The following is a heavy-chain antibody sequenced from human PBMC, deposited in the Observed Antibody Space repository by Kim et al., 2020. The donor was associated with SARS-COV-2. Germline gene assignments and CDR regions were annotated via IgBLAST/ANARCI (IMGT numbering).Heavy chain of an antibody. CDR2: ISISGSPT. CDR3: AIERKMGQKGFDP. Sequence: GGSLRLSCAASGFTFSSYAMSWVRQAPGKGLEWVSAISISGSPTYYTDSVQGGFTISRDDSRSTLYLQMNSLRAEDTAVYFCAIERKMGQKGFDPWGQGTLVTVXS. D-gene: IGHD2-8*01. V-gene: IGHV3-23*01. J-gene: IGHJ5*02. CDR1: GFTFSSYA.